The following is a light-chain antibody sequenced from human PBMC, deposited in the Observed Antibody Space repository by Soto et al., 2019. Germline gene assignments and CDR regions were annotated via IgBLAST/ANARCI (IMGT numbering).Light chain of an antibody. Sequence: DIQMTQSPSTLSASVGDRVAITCRASQSISSYLNWYQQKPGKAPKLLIYAASSLQSGLPSRFSGSGSGTDFTLTISSLQPEDFATYYCQQSYSTPLTFGPGTKVDI. CDR2: AAS. J-gene: IGKJ3*01. V-gene: IGKV1-39*01. CDR3: QQSYSTPLT. CDR1: QSISSY.